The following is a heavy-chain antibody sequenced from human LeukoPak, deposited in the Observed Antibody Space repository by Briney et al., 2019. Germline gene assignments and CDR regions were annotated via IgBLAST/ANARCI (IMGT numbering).Heavy chain of an antibody. Sequence: GGSLRLSCAASGLTVSSNSMSWVRQAPGKGLEWVSSISSSSSYIYYADSVKGRFTISRDNAKNSLYLQMNSLRAEDTAVYYCASDYYYDSSGLDYWGQGTLVTVSS. D-gene: IGHD3-22*01. CDR3: ASDYYYDSSGLDY. CDR2: ISSSSSYI. V-gene: IGHV3-21*01. J-gene: IGHJ4*02. CDR1: GLTVSSNS.